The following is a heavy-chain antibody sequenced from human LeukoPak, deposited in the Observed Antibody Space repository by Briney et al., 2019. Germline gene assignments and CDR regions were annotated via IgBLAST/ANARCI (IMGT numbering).Heavy chain of an antibody. Sequence: SETLSLTCTVSGGSISGGVYYWSWIRQHPGKGLEWIGYIYYSGTTYYNPPLKSRVTISVDTSKNQFSLKLSSVTAADTAVYYCARRGSGSYYNFDYWGQGTLVTVSS. V-gene: IGHV4-31*03. J-gene: IGHJ4*02. D-gene: IGHD3-10*01. CDR2: IYYSGTT. CDR3: ARRGSGSYYNFDY. CDR1: GGSISGGVYY.